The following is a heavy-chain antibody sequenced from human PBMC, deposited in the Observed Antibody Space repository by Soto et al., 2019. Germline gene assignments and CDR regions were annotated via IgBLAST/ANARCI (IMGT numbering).Heavy chain of an antibody. V-gene: IGHV1-2*04. CDR3: ARGSKAVAGDLNYYYYGMDV. Sequence: ASVKVSCKASGYTFTGYYMHWVRQAPGQGLEWMGWINPNSGGTNYAQKFQGWVTMTRDTSISTAYMELSRLRSDDTAVYYCARGSKAVAGDLNYYYYGMDVWGQGTTVTVSS. D-gene: IGHD6-19*01. J-gene: IGHJ6*02. CDR1: GYTFTGYY. CDR2: INPNSGGT.